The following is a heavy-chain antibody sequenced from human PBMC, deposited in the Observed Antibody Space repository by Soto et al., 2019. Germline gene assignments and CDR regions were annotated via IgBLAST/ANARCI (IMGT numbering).Heavy chain of an antibody. CDR2: ISGSGGST. Sequence: GGSLRLSCAASGFTFSSYAMSWVRQAPGKGLEWVSAISGSGGSTYYADSVKGRFTISRDNSKNTLYLQMNSLRAEDTAVYYCAKDRIGNFIWGVQATLRGGTDYWGQGTLVTVSS. D-gene: IGHD3-16*01. V-gene: IGHV3-23*01. J-gene: IGHJ4*02. CDR3: AKDRIGNFIWGVQATLRGGTDY. CDR1: GFTFSSYA.